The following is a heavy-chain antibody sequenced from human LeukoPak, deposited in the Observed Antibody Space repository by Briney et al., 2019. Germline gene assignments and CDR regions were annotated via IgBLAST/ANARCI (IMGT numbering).Heavy chain of an antibody. V-gene: IGHV3-74*01. J-gene: IGHJ5*01. Sequence: PGGSLRLSCAASGFTFSDYWVHWVRQAPEKGLVWVSGINTDGRRTIYADSVKGRFTISRDNAKNTLYLQMNSLRAEDTAVYYCARDRGRTNYGDNNWFDSWGRGTLVTVSS. CDR2: INTDGRRT. CDR3: ARDRGRTNYGDNNWFDS. CDR1: GFTFSDYW. D-gene: IGHD1-7*01.